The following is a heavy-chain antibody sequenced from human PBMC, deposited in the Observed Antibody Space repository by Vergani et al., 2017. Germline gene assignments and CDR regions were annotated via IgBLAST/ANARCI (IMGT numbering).Heavy chain of an antibody. CDR1: GFFFSDYY. CDR3: ARDYLDFSGSGSPYYFDH. CDR2: IASSDTTV. Sequence: QVQLVESGGGLVKPGGSLRLSCTASGFFFSDYYMSWLRQAPGKGLEWISYIASSDTTVYYADSVKGRFTISRDNAKNSLYLEMNSLRAEDTAVYYCARDYLDFSGSGSPYYFDHWGQGNQVTVSS. D-gene: IGHD3-10*01. J-gene: IGHJ4*02. V-gene: IGHV3-11*04.